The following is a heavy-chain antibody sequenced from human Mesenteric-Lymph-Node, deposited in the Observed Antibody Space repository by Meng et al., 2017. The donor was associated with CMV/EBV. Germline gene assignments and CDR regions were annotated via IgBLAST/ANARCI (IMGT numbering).Heavy chain of an antibody. CDR1: GYSMYSGYF. D-gene: IGHD5-12*01. V-gene: IGHV4-38-2*02. Sequence: SETLSLTCSVSGYSMYSGYFWGWIRQPPGKGLEWIGNIYQTGNTYYNPSLKSRVTISIDTSKNQFSLKLSSVTAADTAVYYCARDSSGYDFGDYFDYWGQGALVTVSS. CDR3: ARDSSGYDFGDYFDY. J-gene: IGHJ4*02. CDR2: IYQTGNT.